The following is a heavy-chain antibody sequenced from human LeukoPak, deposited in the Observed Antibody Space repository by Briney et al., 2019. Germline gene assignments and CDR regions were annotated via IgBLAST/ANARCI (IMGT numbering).Heavy chain of an antibody. D-gene: IGHD2-21*01. V-gene: IGHV3-30*02. Sequence: GGSLRLSCGASGFTFNSYGMHWVRQAPGKGLEWVAFIRYDGSTKFYADSVKGRFTISRDNSKNTLYLQMKSLRAEDTAVYYCAIVASFHCGGDCFDYWGQGTLVIVSS. J-gene: IGHJ4*02. CDR2: IRYDGSTK. CDR3: AIVASFHCGGDCFDY. CDR1: GFTFNSYG.